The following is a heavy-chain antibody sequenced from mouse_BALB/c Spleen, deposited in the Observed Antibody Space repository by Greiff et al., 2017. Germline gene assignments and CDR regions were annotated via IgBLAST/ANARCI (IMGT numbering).Heavy chain of an antibody. CDR2: IDPENGNT. Sequence: DVQLQESGAELVRPGALVKLSCKASGFNIKDYYMHWVKQRPEQGLEWIGWIDPENGNTIYDPKFQGKASITADTSSNTAYLQLSSLTSEDTAVYYCDAMITREGFAYWGQGTLVTVSA. J-gene: IGHJ3*01. D-gene: IGHD2-4*01. CDR1: GFNIKDYY. V-gene: IGHV14-1*02. CDR3: DAMITREGFAY.